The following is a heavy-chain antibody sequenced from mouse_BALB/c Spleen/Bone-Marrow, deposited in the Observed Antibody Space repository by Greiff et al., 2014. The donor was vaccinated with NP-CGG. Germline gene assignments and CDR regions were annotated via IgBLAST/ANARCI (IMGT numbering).Heavy chain of an antibody. D-gene: IGHD2-4*01. V-gene: IGHV1-55*01. CDR2: IYPGSDST. CDR3: ARRDDYDDYYFAY. J-gene: IGHJ2*01. CDR1: GYTFTSYW. Sequence: QVQLKQSGAELVKPGTSVTMSCKASGYTFTSYWMHWVKQRPGQGLEWIGDIYPGSDSTNYNEKFKSKATLTVDTSSSTAYMQLSSLTSEDSAVYYCARRDDYDDYYFAYGGQGTTLTVSS.